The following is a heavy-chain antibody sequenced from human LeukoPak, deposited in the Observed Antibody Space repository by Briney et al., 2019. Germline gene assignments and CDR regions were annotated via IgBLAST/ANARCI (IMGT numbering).Heavy chain of an antibody. J-gene: IGHJ6*03. CDR1: GGTFSSYA. D-gene: IGHD2-8*01. CDR3: ARGPCTNGVCYREDYYYMDV. V-gene: IGHV1-69*05. CDR2: IIPIFGTA. Sequence: GASVKASCKASGGTFSSYAISWVRQAPGQGLEWMGGIIPIFGTANYAQKFQGRVTITTDESTSTAYMELSSLRSEDTAVYYCARGPCTNGVCYREDYYYMDVWGKGTTVTVSS.